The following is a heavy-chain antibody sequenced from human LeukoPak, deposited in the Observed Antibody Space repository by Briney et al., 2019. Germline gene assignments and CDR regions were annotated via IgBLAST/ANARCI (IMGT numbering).Heavy chain of an antibody. Sequence: VASVTLSCNFSGYTLTVISMHWVGRAPGKGLEWVGGFDPEDGETIYAQKFQGRVTMTEDTSTDTAYMELSSLRSEDTAVYYCATRSSRLLRAAFDIWGQGTMVTVSS. CDR2: FDPEDGET. J-gene: IGHJ3*02. CDR3: ATRSSRLLRAAFDI. CDR1: GYTLTVIS. V-gene: IGHV1-24*01. D-gene: IGHD3-22*01.